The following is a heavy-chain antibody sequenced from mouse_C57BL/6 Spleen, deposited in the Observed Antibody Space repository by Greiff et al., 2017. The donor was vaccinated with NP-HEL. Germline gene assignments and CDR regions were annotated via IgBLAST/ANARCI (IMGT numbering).Heavy chain of an antibody. Sequence: VQLQQPGAELVKPGASVKLSCKASGYTFTSYWMHWVKQRPGQGLEWIGMIHPNSGSTNYNEKFKSKATLTVDKSSSTAYMQLSSLTSEDSAVYYCARDDGYYDWYFDVWGTGTTVTVSS. CDR1: GYTFTSYW. CDR3: ARDDGYYDWYFDV. D-gene: IGHD2-3*01. V-gene: IGHV1-64*01. CDR2: IHPNSGST. J-gene: IGHJ1*03.